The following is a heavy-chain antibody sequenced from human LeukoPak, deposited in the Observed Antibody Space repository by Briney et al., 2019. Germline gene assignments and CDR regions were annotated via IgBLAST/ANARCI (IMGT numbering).Heavy chain of an antibody. D-gene: IGHD5-24*01. Sequence: GASVKVSCKASRGTFSSYAISWVRQAPGQGLEWMGGIIPIFGKANYAQKFQGRVTITADESTSTAYMEVSSLRSEDTAMYYCARGTWLQSQAFDIWGQGTMVTVSS. J-gene: IGHJ3*02. CDR2: IIPIFGKA. CDR1: RGTFSSYA. CDR3: ARGTWLQSQAFDI. V-gene: IGHV1-69*13.